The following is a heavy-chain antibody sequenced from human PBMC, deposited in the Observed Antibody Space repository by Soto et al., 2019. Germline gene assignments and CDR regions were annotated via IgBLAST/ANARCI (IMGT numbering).Heavy chain of an antibody. Sequence: ASVKVSCKASGYTFTSYYMHWVRQAPGQGLEWMGIINPSGGSTSYAQKFQGRVTMTRDTSTSTVYMELSSLRSADTAVYYCTRSFPDGCSGGSCYQDYWGQGTLVTVSS. V-gene: IGHV1-46*01. CDR1: GYTFTSYY. D-gene: IGHD2-15*01. CDR3: TRSFPDGCSGGSCYQDY. J-gene: IGHJ4*02. CDR2: INPSGGST.